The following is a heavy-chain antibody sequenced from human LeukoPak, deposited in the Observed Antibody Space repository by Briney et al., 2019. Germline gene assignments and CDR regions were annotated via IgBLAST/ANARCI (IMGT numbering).Heavy chain of an antibody. Sequence: GGSLRLSCAASGFTFSSYGMHWVRQAPGKGLEWVAVISYDGSNKYYADSVKGRFTISRDNSKNTLYLQMNSLRAEDTAVYYCTRDPRAVTVYYFDYWGQGTLVTVSS. CDR2: ISYDGSNK. CDR3: TRDPRAVTVYYFDY. CDR1: GFTFSSYG. D-gene: IGHD4-17*01. J-gene: IGHJ4*02. V-gene: IGHV3-30*03.